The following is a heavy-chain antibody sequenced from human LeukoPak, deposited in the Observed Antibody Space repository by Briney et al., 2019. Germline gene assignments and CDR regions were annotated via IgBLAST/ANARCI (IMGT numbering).Heavy chain of an antibody. J-gene: IGHJ4*02. CDR3: ARAGTGVVIIGFDY. D-gene: IGHD3-3*01. CDR1: GFTFSSYS. V-gene: IGHV3-21*01. Sequence: PGGSLRLSCAASGFTFSSYSMSWVRQAPGKGLEWVSSISSSSSYIYYADSVKGRFTISRDNAKNSPYLQMNSLRAEDTAVYYCARAGTGVVIIGFDYWGQGTLVTVSS. CDR2: ISSSSSYI.